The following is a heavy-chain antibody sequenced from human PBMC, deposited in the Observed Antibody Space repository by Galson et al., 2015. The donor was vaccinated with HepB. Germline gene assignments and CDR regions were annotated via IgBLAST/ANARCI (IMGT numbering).Heavy chain of an antibody. J-gene: IGHJ4*02. D-gene: IGHD3-10*01. CDR2: IKSKTDGGTT. CDR1: GFTFSNAW. Sequence: SLRLSCAASGFTFSNAWMNWVRQAPGKGLEWVGRIKSKTDGGTTDYAAPVKGRFTISRDDSKNTLYLQMNSLKTEDTAVYYCTTVRGYGSGSYYKDYWGQGTLVTVSS. CDR3: TTVRGYGSGSYYKDY. V-gene: IGHV3-15*07.